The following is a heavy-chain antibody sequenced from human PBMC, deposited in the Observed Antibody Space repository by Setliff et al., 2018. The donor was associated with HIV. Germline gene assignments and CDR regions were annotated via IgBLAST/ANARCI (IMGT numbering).Heavy chain of an antibody. V-gene: IGHV1-24*01. D-gene: IGHD1-26*01. CDR2: FDPEDGPADGQT. CDR3: ATVGPTGAYFHD. J-gene: IGHJ4*02. Sequence: GASVKVSCKVSGSSLTELSIHWVRQTPGKGLQWMGGFDPEDGPADGQTIYARKFQGRVTMTEDTSTDTAYMVLARLTSEDTAVYFCATVGPTGAYFHDWGQGTLVTVSS. CDR1: GSSLTELS.